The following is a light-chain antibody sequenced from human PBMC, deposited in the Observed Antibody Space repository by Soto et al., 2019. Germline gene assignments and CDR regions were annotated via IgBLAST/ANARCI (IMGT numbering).Light chain of an antibody. CDR1: QSLVHRDGNTY. CDR3: MQGSHWPPIT. V-gene: IGKV2-30*02. Sequence: VVVTQDPLYLTVSLGQAASISCRSSQSLVHRDGNTYLSWFRQRPGQSPRRLIYKVSNREAGVPDRFSGSGSGTDFTLKISSVEAEDVGLYYCMQGSHWPPITFGQGTRLEI. J-gene: IGKJ5*01. CDR2: KVS.